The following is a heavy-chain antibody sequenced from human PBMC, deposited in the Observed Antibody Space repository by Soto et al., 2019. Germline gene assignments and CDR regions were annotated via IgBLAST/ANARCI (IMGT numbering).Heavy chain of an antibody. CDR2: FYYSEST. V-gene: IGHV4-39*01. Sequence: QLQLQESGPGLVKPSETLSLTCAVSGGSISSSSYYWGRIGQPPGKGLEWIGSFYYSESTYYNPSLKSRVTIPVDTSKNQFSLKLSSVTAADTAVYYCATITIFGVVPNYFDYWGQGTLVTVSS. D-gene: IGHD3-3*01. CDR1: GGSISSSSYY. CDR3: ATITIFGVVPNYFDY. J-gene: IGHJ4*02.